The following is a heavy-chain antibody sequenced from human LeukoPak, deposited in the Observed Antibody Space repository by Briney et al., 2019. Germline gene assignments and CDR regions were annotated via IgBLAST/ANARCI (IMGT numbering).Heavy chain of an antibody. D-gene: IGHD3-22*01. CDR3: ARAYYYDGGFQH. Sequence: GGSLRLSCGASGFXVSSNYMSWVRQAPGKGLEWVSFIYSGGSTYYADSLKGRFTISRDNSKNPLYLQMNSLRAEDTAVYYCARAYYYDGGFQHWGQGTLVTVSS. CDR1: GFXVSSNY. J-gene: IGHJ1*01. V-gene: IGHV3-66*01. CDR2: IYSGGST.